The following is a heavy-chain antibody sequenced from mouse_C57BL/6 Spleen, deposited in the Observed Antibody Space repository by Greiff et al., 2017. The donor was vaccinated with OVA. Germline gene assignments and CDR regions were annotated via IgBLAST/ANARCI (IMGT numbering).Heavy chain of an antibody. V-gene: IGHV14-2*01. D-gene: IGHD1-1*01. CDR2: IDPEDGET. J-gene: IGHJ3*01. CDR1: GFNIKDYY. Sequence: VQLQQSGAELVKPGASVKLSCTASGFNIKDYYMHWVKQRTEQGLEWIGRIDPEDGETKYAPKFQGKATITADTSSSTAYLLLSLLTAEDTAVYYCASDPYYGSRGAWFAYWGQGTLVTVSA. CDR3: ASDPYYGSRGAWFAY.